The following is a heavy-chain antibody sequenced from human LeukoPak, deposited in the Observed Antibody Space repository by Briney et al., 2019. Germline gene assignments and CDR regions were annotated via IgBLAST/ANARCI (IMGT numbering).Heavy chain of an antibody. D-gene: IGHD4-17*01. Sequence: SETLSLTCTVSGYFISSGYYWGWIRQPPGKGLEWIGSIYHSGSTYYNPSLKSRVTISVDTSKNQFSLKLSSVTAADTAVYYCARGGGATTVTTTWFDPWGQGTLVTVSS. CDR3: ARGGGATTVTTTWFDP. CDR2: IYHSGST. J-gene: IGHJ5*02. CDR1: GYFISSGYY. V-gene: IGHV4-38-2*02.